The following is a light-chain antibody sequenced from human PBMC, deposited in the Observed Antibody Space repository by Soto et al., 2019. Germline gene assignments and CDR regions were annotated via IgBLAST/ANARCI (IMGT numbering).Light chain of an antibody. J-gene: IGKJ2*01. V-gene: IGKV1-39*01. CDR3: QQSYNTPRT. Sequence: DIQMTQSPSSLSASVGDRVTITCRASQSISNYLNWYQQKPGKAPKLLIYTASNLQSGVPSRFSGSEFGTTFTLTISSLQPEDFATYYCQQSYNTPRTFGQGTKLEIK. CDR2: TAS. CDR1: QSISNY.